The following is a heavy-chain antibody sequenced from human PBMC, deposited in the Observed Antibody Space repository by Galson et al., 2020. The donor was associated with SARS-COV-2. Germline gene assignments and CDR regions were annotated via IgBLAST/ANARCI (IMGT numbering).Heavy chain of an antibody. CDR1: GFTFSSYG. J-gene: IGHJ3*01. Sequence: GGSLRLSCTASGFTFSSYGMHWVRQAPGKGLEWVAVIWYDGSNKYYADSVKGRFTISRDNSKNTLYLQMNSLRAEDTAVYYCARDVPIIASGGTAEDHDAFDVWGQGTMVTVSS. CDR3: ARDVPIIASGGTAEDHDAFDV. V-gene: IGHV3-33*01. CDR2: IWYDGSNK. D-gene: IGHD6-13*01.